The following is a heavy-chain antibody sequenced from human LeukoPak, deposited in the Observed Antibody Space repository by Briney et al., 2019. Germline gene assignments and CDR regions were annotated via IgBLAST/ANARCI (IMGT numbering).Heavy chain of an antibody. CDR3: ARVGPRGGSSYFDY. CDR2: IKQDGSEK. J-gene: IGHJ4*02. CDR1: GFTFSSYW. D-gene: IGHD2-15*01. Sequence: GGSLRLSCAASGFTFSSYWMSWVRQAPGKGLEWVANIKQDGSEKYYVDSVKGRFTISRDNAKNSLYLQMNSPRAEDTAVYYCARVGPRGGSSYFDYWGQGTLVTVSS. V-gene: IGHV3-7*01.